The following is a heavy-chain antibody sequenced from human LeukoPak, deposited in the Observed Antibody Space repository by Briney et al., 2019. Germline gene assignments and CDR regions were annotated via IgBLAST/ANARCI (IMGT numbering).Heavy chain of an antibody. J-gene: IGHJ4*02. CDR2: IYNRGGT. CDR1: GVAISRGGYA. D-gene: IGHD2-2*01. Sequence: SETLSLTCAVSGVAISRGGYAWNWIRQPPGKGLEWIGRIYNRGGTDYNPSLKSRITISLDTSKNQFSLKLNSMTAADTAVYYCARNAPEGLDYWGQGTLVTVSS. CDR3: ARNAPEGLDY. V-gene: IGHV4-30-2*03.